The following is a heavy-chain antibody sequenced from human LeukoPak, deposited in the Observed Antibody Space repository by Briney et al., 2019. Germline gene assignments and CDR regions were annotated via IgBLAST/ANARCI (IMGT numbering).Heavy chain of an antibody. D-gene: IGHD3-22*01. V-gene: IGHV1-46*01. Sequence: VASVKVSCKASGYNFSNYYMHWVRLAPGQGLEWMGLINPSGGSTNYAQRFKGRVIMTRDTSTSTVYMELTSLRSEDTAVYYYARSPTLGFYDSSGYYYTKYHYYMDVWGEGTTVTISS. CDR2: INPSGGST. J-gene: IGHJ6*03. CDR1: GYNFSNYY. CDR3: ARSPTLGFYDSSGYYYTKYHYYMDV.